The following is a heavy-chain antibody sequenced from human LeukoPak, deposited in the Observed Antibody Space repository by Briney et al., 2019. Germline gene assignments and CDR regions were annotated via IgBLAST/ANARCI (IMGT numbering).Heavy chain of an antibody. J-gene: IGHJ5*02. CDR3: ARANLFNWFDT. D-gene: IGHD3-3*01. CDR1: GYTFTGYY. CDR2: INPNGGGT. V-gene: IGHV1-2*02. Sequence: ASVKVSCKASGYTFTGYYMYWVRQAPGQGLEWMGWINPNGGGTNYAQKPQGRVTMTRDTSISTAYMELRSLRSDDTAVYYCARANLFNWFDTWGQGTLVTVSS.